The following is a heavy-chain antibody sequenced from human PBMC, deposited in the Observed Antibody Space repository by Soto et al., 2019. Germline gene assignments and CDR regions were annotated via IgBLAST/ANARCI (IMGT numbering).Heavy chain of an antibody. J-gene: IGHJ5*02. CDR3: ARDALGDYYGSGSYYPINNWFDP. Sequence: SETLSLTCTVSGGSISSYYWSWIRQPPGKGLEWIGYIYYSGSTNYNPSLKSRVTISVDTSKNQFSLKLSSVTAADTAVYYCARDALGDYYGSGSYYPINNWFDPWGQGTLVTVSS. CDR1: GGSISSYY. CDR2: IYYSGST. D-gene: IGHD3-10*01. V-gene: IGHV4-59*01.